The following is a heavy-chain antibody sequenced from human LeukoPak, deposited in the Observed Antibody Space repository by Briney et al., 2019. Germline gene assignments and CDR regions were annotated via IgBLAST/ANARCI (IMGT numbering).Heavy chain of an antibody. Sequence: PGGSLRLSCAASGFTFDDYAMHWVRQAPGKGLEWVSLISGDGGSTYYADSVKGRFTISRDNSKNSLYLQMNSLRTEDTALYYCAKDVWYSSGYYFPNWFDPWGQGTLVTVSS. CDR1: GFTFDDYA. D-gene: IGHD3-22*01. V-gene: IGHV3-43*02. J-gene: IGHJ5*02. CDR3: AKDVWYSSGYYFPNWFDP. CDR2: ISGDGGST.